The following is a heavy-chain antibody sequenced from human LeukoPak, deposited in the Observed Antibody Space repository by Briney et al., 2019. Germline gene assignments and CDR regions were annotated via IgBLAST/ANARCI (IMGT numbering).Heavy chain of an antibody. V-gene: IGHV4-59*08. D-gene: IGHD6-13*01. J-gene: IGHJ4*02. CDR2: IYYSGST. CDR1: GGSLSSYY. Sequence: SETLSLTCTVSGGSLSSYYWSWVRQPPGKGLEGIGYIYYSGSTNYNPSLTSRVTISVATSKNQFSLKLSSVTAADTAVYYCASIPCIAAAENYWGQETLVTVSS. CDR3: ASIPCIAAAENY.